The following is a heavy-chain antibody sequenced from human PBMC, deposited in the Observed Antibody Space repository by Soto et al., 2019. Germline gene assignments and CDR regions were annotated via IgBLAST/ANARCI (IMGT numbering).Heavy chain of an antibody. V-gene: IGHV3-30-3*01. CDR2: ISYDGSNR. J-gene: IGHJ4*02. CDR1: GFTFSEFE. D-gene: IGHD1-7*01. Sequence: QVPLVESGGGVVQPGRSLRLSCSASGFTFSEFEMYWIRQVPGKGLEGVSFISYDGSNRYYAGSVKGRFTISRDNSKNTLFSLMSSLRPEDTSVYFCARRTGTAPRFDFWGQGTLVTVSS. CDR3: ARRTGTAPRFDF.